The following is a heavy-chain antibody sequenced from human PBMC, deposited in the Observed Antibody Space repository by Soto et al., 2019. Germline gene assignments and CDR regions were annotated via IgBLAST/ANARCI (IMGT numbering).Heavy chain of an antibody. CDR3: SGSNSIVPGLYYFYGMGV. J-gene: IGHJ6*02. D-gene: IGHD3-10*02. CDR1: GFTFSSYG. CDR2: IWYDGSGD. Sequence: QEQLVESGGGVVQPGRSLRLSCSASGFTFSSYGMHWVRQAPGKGLEWVAVIWYDGSGDFYADSVKGRFTVSRDNSKNHPPPPNGCLRGGGPAGYYWSGSNSIVPGLYYFYGMGVWGQGATGTGPS. V-gene: IGHV3-33*01.